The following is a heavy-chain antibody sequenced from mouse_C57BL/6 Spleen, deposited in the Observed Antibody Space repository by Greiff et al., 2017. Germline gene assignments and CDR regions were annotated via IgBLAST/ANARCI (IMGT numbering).Heavy chain of an antibody. J-gene: IGHJ4*01. CDR3: ARALDSSMDY. Sequence: QVQLQQSGPELVKPGASVKISCKASGYAFSSSWMNWVKQRPGKGLEWIGRLYPGEGDTNYNGKFKGKATLTADKSTSTAYKKLSSLTSEDSAVYFWARALDSSMDYWGKGTSGTVSA. CDR1: GYAFSSSW. V-gene: IGHV1-82*01. CDR2: LYPGEGDT. D-gene: IGHD2-4*01.